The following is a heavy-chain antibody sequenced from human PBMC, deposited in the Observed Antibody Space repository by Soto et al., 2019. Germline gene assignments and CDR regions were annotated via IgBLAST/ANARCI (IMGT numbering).Heavy chain of an antibody. Sequence: GGSLRLSCAASGFTFDDYAMHWVRQAPGKGLEWVSGISWNSGSIGYADSVKGRFTISRDNAKNSLYLQMNSLRAEDTALYYCTQASRYCGGATCYGRNCLGYWGKESLVAVSS. D-gene: IGHD2-15*01. CDR1: GFTFDDYA. J-gene: IGHJ4*01. CDR2: ISWNSGSI. CDR3: TQASRYCGGATCYGRNCLGY. V-gene: IGHV3-9*01.